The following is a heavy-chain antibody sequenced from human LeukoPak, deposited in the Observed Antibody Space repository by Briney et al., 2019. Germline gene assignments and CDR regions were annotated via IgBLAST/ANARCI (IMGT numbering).Heavy chain of an antibody. J-gene: IGHJ4*02. Sequence: GGSLRLSCAASGSTFSSYAMHWVRQAPGKGLEWVAVISYDGSNKYYANSVKGRFTISRDNSKNTLYLQMGSLRAEDMAVYYCARDARTRSDFWSGYPFDYWGQGTLVTVS. CDR2: ISYDGSNK. CDR1: GSTFSSYA. D-gene: IGHD3-3*01. V-gene: IGHV3-30*14. CDR3: ARDARTRSDFWSGYPFDY.